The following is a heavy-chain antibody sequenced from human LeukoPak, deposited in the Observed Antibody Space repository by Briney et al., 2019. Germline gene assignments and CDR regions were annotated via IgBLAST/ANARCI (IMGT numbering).Heavy chain of an antibody. J-gene: IGHJ4*02. V-gene: IGHV4-61*01. Sequence: SETVSLTCTVSGGPVSSGCYYWTWIRQPPGKGLEWIGYIYYSGSSNCNPSLKSRVTISEDTSENQFSLRLSSVTAADTAVYYCARDMGATPFDYWGQGTLVTVSS. CDR1: GGPVSSGCYY. CDR3: ARDMGATPFDY. CDR2: IYYSGSS. D-gene: IGHD1-26*01.